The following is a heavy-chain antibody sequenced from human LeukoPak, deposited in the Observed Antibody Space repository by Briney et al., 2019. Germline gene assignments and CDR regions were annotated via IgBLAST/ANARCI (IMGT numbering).Heavy chain of an antibody. V-gene: IGHV3-30-3*01. Sequence: GGSLRLSCAASGFTFSSYAMHWVRQAPGKGLEWVAVISYDGSNKYYADSVKGRFTISRDNSKNTLYLQMNSLRGEDTAVYYCARAAQQWLVARIYFDYWGQGTLVTVSS. CDR3: ARAAQQWLVARIYFDY. CDR1: GFTFSSYA. CDR2: ISYDGSNK. J-gene: IGHJ4*02. D-gene: IGHD6-19*01.